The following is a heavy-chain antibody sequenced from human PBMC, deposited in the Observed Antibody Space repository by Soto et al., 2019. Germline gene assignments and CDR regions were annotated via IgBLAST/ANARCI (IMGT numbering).Heavy chain of an antibody. CDR1: GGSISSYY. CDR3: ARMYSSGWYVDY. CDR2: IYYSGST. J-gene: IGHJ4*02. Sequence: SETLSLTCTVSGGSISSYYWSWIRQPPGKGLEWIGYIYYSGSTNYNPSLKSRVTISVDTSKNQFSLKLSSVTAADTAVYYCARMYSSGWYVDYWGQGTLVTVSS. V-gene: IGHV4-59*01. D-gene: IGHD6-19*01.